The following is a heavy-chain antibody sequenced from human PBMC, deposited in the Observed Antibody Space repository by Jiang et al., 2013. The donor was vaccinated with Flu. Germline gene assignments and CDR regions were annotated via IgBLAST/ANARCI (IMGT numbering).Heavy chain of an antibody. V-gene: IGHV1-2*02. D-gene: IGHD6-13*01. CDR1: GYTFTGYY. Sequence: GAEVKKPGASVKVSCKASGYTFTGYYMHWVRQAPGQGLEWMGWINPNSGGTNYAQKFQGRVTMTRDTSISTAYMELSRLRSDDTAVYYCARGSVRGIIAAAALLGYWGQGTLVTVSS. CDR3: ARGSVRGIIAAAALLGY. J-gene: IGHJ4*02. CDR2: INPNSGGT.